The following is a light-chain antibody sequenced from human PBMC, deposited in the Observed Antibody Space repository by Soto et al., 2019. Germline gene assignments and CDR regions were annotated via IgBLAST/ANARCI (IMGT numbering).Light chain of an antibody. CDR3: GTWDSSLSGGV. CDR1: SSNIASNY. Sequence: QSVLTQPPSVSAAPVQRVTISCSGTSSNIASNYVSWYQQFPGTAPRLLIYDDNKRPSGIPDRFSASKSGTSATLGITGLQSGDEADYYCGTWDSSLSGGVFGTGTKLTVL. J-gene: IGLJ1*01. CDR2: DDN. V-gene: IGLV1-51*01.